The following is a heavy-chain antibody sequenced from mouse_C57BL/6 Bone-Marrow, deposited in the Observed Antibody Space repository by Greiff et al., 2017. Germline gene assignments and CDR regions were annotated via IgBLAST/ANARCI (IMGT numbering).Heavy chain of an antibody. Sequence: QVQLQQSGAELARPGASVKLSCTASGYTFTSYGISWVKQRTGQGLEWIGEIYPRSGNTYYTEKFKGKATLTADKSSSTAYMELRSLTSEDSAVYFCARCYWAMDYWGQGTSVTVSS. J-gene: IGHJ4*01. CDR1: GYTFTSYG. CDR2: IYPRSGNT. V-gene: IGHV1-81*01. CDR3: ARCYWAMDY. D-gene: IGHD1-1*01.